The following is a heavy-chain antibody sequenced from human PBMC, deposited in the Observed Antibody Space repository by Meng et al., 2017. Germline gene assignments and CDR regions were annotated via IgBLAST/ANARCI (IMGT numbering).Heavy chain of an antibody. D-gene: IGHD5-18*01. CDR3: AKGGGYSYGYVAS. J-gene: IGHJ4*02. CDR2: ISSSGSTI. Sequence: GESLKISCAASGFTFSSYAMHWVRQAPGKGLEWVSYISSSGSTIDYAYSVKGRFTICRDNAKNSLYLQMNRLRGEATAVYHYAKGGGYSYGYVASWGQGTLVTVSS. V-gene: IGHV3-48*04. CDR1: GFTFSSYA.